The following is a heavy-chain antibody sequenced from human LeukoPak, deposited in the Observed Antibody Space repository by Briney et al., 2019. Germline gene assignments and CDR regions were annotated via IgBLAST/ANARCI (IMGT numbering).Heavy chain of an antibody. Sequence: GGSLRLSCAASGFTVSSNYMIWVRQAPGKGLEWVSVIYSGGSTYYADSVKGRFTISRDNSKNTLYLQMNSLRAEDTAVYYCTRDTRIVVASLSGYFDYWGQGTLVTVSS. J-gene: IGHJ4*02. D-gene: IGHD2-2*01. V-gene: IGHV3-53*01. CDR2: IYSGGST. CDR3: TRDTRIVVASLSGYFDY. CDR1: GFTVSSNY.